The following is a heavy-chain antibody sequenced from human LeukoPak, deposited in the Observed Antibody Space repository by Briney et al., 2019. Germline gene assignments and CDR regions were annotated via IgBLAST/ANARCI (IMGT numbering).Heavy chain of an antibody. CDR1: GYTFTSYG. CDR2: ISAYNGNT. J-gene: IGHJ4*02. D-gene: IGHD3-9*01. V-gene: IGHV1-18*01. CDR3: ARGWSYDILTGYYDILDY. Sequence: ASVKVSCTASGYTFTSYGISWVRQAPGQGLEWMGWISAYNGNTNYAQKLQGRVTMTTDTSTSTAYMELRSLRSDDTAVYYCARGWSYDILTGYYDILDYWGQGTLVTVSS.